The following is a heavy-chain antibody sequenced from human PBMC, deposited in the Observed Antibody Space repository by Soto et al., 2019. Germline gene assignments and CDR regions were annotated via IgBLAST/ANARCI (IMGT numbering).Heavy chain of an antibody. Sequence: GGSLRLSCAASGFTFSSYAMSWVRQAPGKGLEWVSAISGSGGSTYYADSVRGRFTISRDNSKNTLYLQMNSLRAEDTAVYYCSKYQDFWSGFDPWGQGILVTVSS. CDR2: ISGSGGST. CDR1: GFTFSSYA. J-gene: IGHJ5*02. V-gene: IGHV3-23*01. CDR3: SKYQDFWSGFDP. D-gene: IGHD3-3*01.